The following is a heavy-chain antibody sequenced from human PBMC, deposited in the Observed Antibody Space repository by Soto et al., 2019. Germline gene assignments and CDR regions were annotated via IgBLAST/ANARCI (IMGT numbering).Heavy chain of an antibody. CDR1: GFALSGYW. CDR2: INPDGTLK. Sequence: GGSLRLSCAASGFALSGYWMTWVRQAPGKGLEWVASINPDGTLKYYVDSVKGRFTISRDNADNSLFLQMISLRVEDTAVYYCARWESGDWYLGIWGQGTLVTVSS. J-gene: IGHJ4*02. D-gene: IGHD2-21*02. CDR3: ARWESGDWYLGI. V-gene: IGHV3-7*03.